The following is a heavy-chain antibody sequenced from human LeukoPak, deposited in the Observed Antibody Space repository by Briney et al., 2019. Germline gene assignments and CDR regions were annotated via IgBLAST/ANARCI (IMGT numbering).Heavy chain of an antibody. V-gene: IGHV3-23*01. CDR3: ATDWTLRGVPTFFDP. CDR1: GFTIENHV. D-gene: IGHD3-10*01. CDR2: QSGSGHNT. J-gene: IGHJ5*02. Sequence: PGGSLRLSCEASGFTIENHVMTWVRQAPGKGREWVASQSGSGHNTYYSESVRGRFAISRDNSKNTVFLQMNSLRVEDTAIYYCATDWTLRGVPTFFDPWGQGTVVSVSS.